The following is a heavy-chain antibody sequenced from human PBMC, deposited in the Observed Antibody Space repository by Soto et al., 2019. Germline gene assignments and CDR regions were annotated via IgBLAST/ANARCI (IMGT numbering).Heavy chain of an antibody. V-gene: IGHV4-30-2*01. J-gene: IGHJ6*02. CDR1: CGSISSGGYS. CDR3: ARAPPGPAPRWGV. D-gene: IGHD3-16*01. CDR2: IYPTGKT. Sequence: KPSETLSLTCAVSCGSISSGGYSWSWIRQTPGKGLEWIGYIYPTGKTYYNPSLENRVTISIDTSKNQFSLQLTSVTAADTAVYYCARAPPGPAPRWGVWGHGTTVTVSS.